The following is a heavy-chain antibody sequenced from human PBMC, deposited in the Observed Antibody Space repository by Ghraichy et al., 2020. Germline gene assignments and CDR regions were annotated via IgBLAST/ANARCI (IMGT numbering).Heavy chain of an antibody. CDR1: GFTFSNIW. J-gene: IGHJ6*03. V-gene: IGHV3-15*01. CDR3: TTGQAHSFYFYYMDV. CDR2: IKSKTDDGTP. Sequence: GSLRLSCAASGFTFSNIWMSWVRQAPGKGLEWVGRIKSKTDDGTPDYAAPVKGRFTISRDDSKNTLSLQMNSLKTEDTAVYYCTTGQAHSFYFYYMDVWGKGTTVTVSS.